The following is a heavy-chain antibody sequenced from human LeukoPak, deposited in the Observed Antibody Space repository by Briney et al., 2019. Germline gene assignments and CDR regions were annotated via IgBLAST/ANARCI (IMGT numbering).Heavy chain of an antibody. Sequence: GGSLRLSCAASGFTFSSYGMHWVRQAPGKGLEWVAVISYDGSNKYYADSVKGRFTISRDNSKNTLYLQMNSLRAEDTAVYYCAKTMAWFGELLWHAFDIWGQGTMVTVSS. J-gene: IGHJ3*02. CDR3: AKTMAWFGELLWHAFDI. D-gene: IGHD3-10*01. CDR2: ISYDGSNK. CDR1: GFTFSSYG. V-gene: IGHV3-30*18.